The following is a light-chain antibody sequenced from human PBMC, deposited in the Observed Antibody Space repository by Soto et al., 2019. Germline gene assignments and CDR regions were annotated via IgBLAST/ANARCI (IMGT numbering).Light chain of an antibody. CDR1: SSDVGGYNY. Sequence: QSVLTQPASVSGSPGQSITISCTGTSSDVGGYNYVSWYQQHPGKAPKLMIYEVSNRPSGVSNRFSGSKSGNTASLTISGLQAEDEADYYCSSYTSSSLLVFGSGKKVTVL. V-gene: IGLV2-14*01. J-gene: IGLJ1*01. CDR2: EVS. CDR3: SSYTSSSLLV.